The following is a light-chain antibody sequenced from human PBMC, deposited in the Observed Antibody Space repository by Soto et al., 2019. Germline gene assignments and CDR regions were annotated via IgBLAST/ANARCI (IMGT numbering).Light chain of an antibody. V-gene: IGKV1-5*03. CDR3: QQYHSYPYT. Sequence: DIQMTQSPSTLSASVGERVTITCRASQSISSWLAWYQQKPGKAPKLLIYKASSLESGVPSRFSGSGSGTEFTLTISSLQPDDFATYYCQQYHSYPYTFGQGTKLEIK. CDR2: KAS. J-gene: IGKJ2*01. CDR1: QSISSW.